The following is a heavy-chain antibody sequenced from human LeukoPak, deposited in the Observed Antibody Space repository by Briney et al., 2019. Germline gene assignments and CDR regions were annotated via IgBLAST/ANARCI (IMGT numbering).Heavy chain of an antibody. J-gene: IGHJ4*02. CDR1: GYTFTGHY. Sequence: ASVKVSCNASGYTFTGHYIHWGRQSPGQGLEWMGWLNPNSGGTNYAQNFQGRVTMTRDTSISTAYMELSRLTYDDTAVYFCARDRGFCSSTSCLNFDYWGQGTLVTVSS. CDR3: ARDRGFCSSTSCLNFDY. D-gene: IGHD2-2*01. V-gene: IGHV1-2*02. CDR2: LNPNSGGT.